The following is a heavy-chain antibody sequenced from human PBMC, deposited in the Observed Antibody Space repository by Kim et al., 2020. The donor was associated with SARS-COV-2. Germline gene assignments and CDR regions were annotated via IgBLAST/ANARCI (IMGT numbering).Heavy chain of an antibody. J-gene: IGHJ4*02. CDR1: GFTFSSYV. V-gene: IGHV3-23*01. D-gene: IGHD6-6*01. Sequence: GGSLRLSCAASGFTFSSYVMSWVRQAPGKGLEWVSGISGHGGDTFYADSVKGRFTISRDNSKNTLYLQMNSLRADDTAVYYCEKTTFGSSYNFDYWGQGTLVIVSS. CDR3: EKTTFGSSYNFDY. CDR2: ISGHGGDT.